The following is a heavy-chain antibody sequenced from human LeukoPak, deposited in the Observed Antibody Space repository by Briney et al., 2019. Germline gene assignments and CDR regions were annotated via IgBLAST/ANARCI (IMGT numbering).Heavy chain of an antibody. CDR1: GFTFSSYW. D-gene: IGHD4-17*01. CDR3: ARVRGTVTMGTADDY. J-gene: IGHJ4*02. CDR2: INSDGSST. Sequence: GGSLRLSCAASGFTFSSYWMHWVRQAPGKGLVWVSRINSDGSSTSYADSVKGRFTISRDNAKNSLYLQMNSLRAEDTAVYYCARVRGTVTMGTADDYWGQGTLVTVSS. V-gene: IGHV3-74*01.